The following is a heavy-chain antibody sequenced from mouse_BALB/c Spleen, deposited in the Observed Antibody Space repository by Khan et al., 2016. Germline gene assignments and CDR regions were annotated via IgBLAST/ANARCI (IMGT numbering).Heavy chain of an antibody. V-gene: IGHV4-1*02. J-gene: IGHJ3*01. CDR3: ARLHDCCRFAY. CDR2: INPDSSTI. CDR1: GFDFSRYW. D-gene: IGHD2-13*01. Sequence: EVQLLESGGGLVQPGGSLKLSCAASGFDFSRYWMSWVRQAPGKGLEWIGEINPDSSTINYTPSLKDKFIITRDNATNTLYLQMSKVRSEDTALFYCARLHDCCRFAYWGQGTLVTVSA.